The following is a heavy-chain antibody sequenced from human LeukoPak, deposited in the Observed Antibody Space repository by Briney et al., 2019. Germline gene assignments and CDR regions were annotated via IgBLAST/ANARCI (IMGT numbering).Heavy chain of an antibody. V-gene: IGHV3-74*01. J-gene: IGHJ4*02. CDR2: INSDGKTT. D-gene: IGHD3-10*01. Sequence: GGSLRLSCAASGFTFSSYWMHWARQAPGKGLVWVSRINSDGKTTNYADSVKGRFTISRDNAKNTLYLQMNSLRAEDTAVYYCTRDITLTRGGRSDYWGQGTLVTVSA. CDR1: GFTFSSYW. CDR3: TRDITLTRGGRSDY.